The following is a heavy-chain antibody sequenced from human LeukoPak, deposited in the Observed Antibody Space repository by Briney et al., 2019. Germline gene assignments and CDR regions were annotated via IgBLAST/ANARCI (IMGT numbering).Heavy chain of an antibody. CDR3: ARVPHAMVRGVIITEFYFDY. CDR1: GLTFSSYS. V-gene: IGHV3-21*01. D-gene: IGHD3-10*01. J-gene: IGHJ4*02. CDR2: ISSSSNYI. Sequence: GGSLRLSCAASGLTFSSYSMNWVRQTPGKGLEWVSSISSSSNYIYYADSVKGRFTISRDNAKNSLYLQMNSLRAEDTAVYYCARVPHAMVRGVIITEFYFDYWGQGTLVTVSS.